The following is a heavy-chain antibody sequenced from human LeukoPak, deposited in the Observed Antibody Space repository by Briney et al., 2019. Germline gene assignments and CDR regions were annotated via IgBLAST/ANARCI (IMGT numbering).Heavy chain of an antibody. CDR1: GFTFSSYA. Sequence: GGSLRLSCAASGFTFSSYAMPWVRQAPGKGLERVAVISYDGSNKYYADSVKGRFTISRDNCKNTLYLQMNSLRAEDTAVYYCARAGNYYDSSGYYYYGYWGQGTLVTVSS. J-gene: IGHJ4*02. CDR2: ISYDGSNK. D-gene: IGHD3-22*01. V-gene: IGHV3-30-3*01. CDR3: ARAGNYYDSSGYYYYGY.